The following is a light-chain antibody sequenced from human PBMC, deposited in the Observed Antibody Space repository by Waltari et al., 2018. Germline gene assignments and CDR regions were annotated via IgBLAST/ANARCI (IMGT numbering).Light chain of an antibody. V-gene: IGKV1-33*01. Sequence: DIQMTQSPSSLSASVGDRVTITCQASQDNGNYLNWYQQKPGKAPKRLIYDASNVETGVPSRFSGSGSGTDFTFTISSLQPEDIATYYCQQYDNLPRTFGQGTKLEIK. CDR2: DAS. CDR1: QDNGNY. CDR3: QQYDNLPRT. J-gene: IGKJ2*01.